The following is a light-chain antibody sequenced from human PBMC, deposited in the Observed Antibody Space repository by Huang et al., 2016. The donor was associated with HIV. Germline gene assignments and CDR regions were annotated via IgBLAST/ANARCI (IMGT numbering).Light chain of an antibody. CDR1: QDISIW. CDR3: LQADISPRS. CDR2: SAS. Sequence: DIQMTQYPSSVSASEGDTVTITCRASQDISIWLAWYQQKPREAPTRLIHSASILVSGVPSRFSGSGSGTNFSLTINGLRPDDFATYYCLQADISPRSFGQGTRLDIQ. V-gene: IGKV1-12*01. J-gene: IGKJ5*01.